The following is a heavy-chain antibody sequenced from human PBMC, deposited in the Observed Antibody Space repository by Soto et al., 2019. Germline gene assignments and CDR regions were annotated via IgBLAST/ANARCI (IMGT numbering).Heavy chain of an antibody. J-gene: IGHJ5*02. CDR3: ARGVRLPLYNWFDP. CDR2: INAGNGNT. V-gene: IGHV1-3*01. CDR1: GYTFTSYA. Sequence: VASVKVSCKAFGYTFTSYAMHWVRQAPGQRLEWMGWINAGNGNTKYSQKFQGRVTITRDTSASTAYMELSSLRSEDTAVYYCARGVRLPLYNWFDPWGQGTLVTVSS. D-gene: IGHD6-25*01.